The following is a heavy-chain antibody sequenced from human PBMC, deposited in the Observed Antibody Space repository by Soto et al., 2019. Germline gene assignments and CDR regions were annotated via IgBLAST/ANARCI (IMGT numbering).Heavy chain of an antibody. D-gene: IGHD6-19*01. Sequence: EVQLLESGGGLVQPGGSLRLSCVGSGFFFSSYTMTWVRQAPGKGLAWVSSFSATSENTYYADSVRGRFTISRDNSKNTLFVQMNSLTAEDTAMYYCATARDKQWVRLPFDYWCQGILVIVSS. CDR2: FSATSENT. CDR3: ATARDKQWVRLPFDY. J-gene: IGHJ4*02. CDR1: GFFFSSYT. V-gene: IGHV3-23*01.